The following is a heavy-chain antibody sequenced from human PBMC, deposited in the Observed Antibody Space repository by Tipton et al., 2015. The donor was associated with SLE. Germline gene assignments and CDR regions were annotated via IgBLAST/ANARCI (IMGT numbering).Heavy chain of an antibody. V-gene: IGHV3-23*01. D-gene: IGHD2-15*01. Sequence: SLRLSCAASGFTFSNSVMAWVRQGPGKGLEWVSVISSSGDAPYYADSVRGRFTISRDNSKNTLYLQMNGLRAEDTAVYHCATPGGRGFSPWDNWGPGTLVTVSS. J-gene: IGHJ4*02. CDR3: ATPGGRGFSPWDN. CDR2: ISSSGDAP. CDR1: GFTFSNSV.